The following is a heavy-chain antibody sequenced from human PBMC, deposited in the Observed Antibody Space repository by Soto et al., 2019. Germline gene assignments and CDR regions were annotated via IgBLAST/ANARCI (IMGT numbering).Heavy chain of an antibody. CDR1: GFTFSSYA. V-gene: IGHV3-23*01. Sequence: EVQLLESGGGLVQPGGSLRLSCAASGFTFSSYAMSWVRQAPGKGLEWVSAISGSGGSTYYADSVKGRFTISRDNSKNTLYLQMNSLRAEDTAVYYCAKSVDGYYYGSGRKRGYWGQGTLVTVSS. CDR3: AKSVDGYYYGSGRKRGY. J-gene: IGHJ4*02. D-gene: IGHD3-10*01. CDR2: ISGSGGST.